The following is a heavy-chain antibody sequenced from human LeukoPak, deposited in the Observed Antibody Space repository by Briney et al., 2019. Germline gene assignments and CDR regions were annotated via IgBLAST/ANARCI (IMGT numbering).Heavy chain of an antibody. Sequence: GGSLRLSCAASGFTFSSYAMSWVRQAPGKGLEWVSAISGSGGSTYYADSVKGRFTISRDNFKNTPYLQMNSLRAEDTAVYYCAKAEYYYDSSGYYPQTAEYFQHWGQGTLVTVSS. D-gene: IGHD3-22*01. J-gene: IGHJ1*01. CDR3: AKAEYYYDSSGYYPQTAEYFQH. CDR1: GFTFSSYA. V-gene: IGHV3-23*01. CDR2: ISGSGGST.